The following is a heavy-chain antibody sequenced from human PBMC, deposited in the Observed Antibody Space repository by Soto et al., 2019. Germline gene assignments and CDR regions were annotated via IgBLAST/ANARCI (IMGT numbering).Heavy chain of an antibody. CDR1: GGSISGHS. V-gene: IGHV4-4*07. D-gene: IGHD5-12*01. J-gene: IGHJ4*02. CDR2: IYPSGST. CDR3: VRGRSYSVYDF. Sequence: KLSETLSLTCTVSGGSISGHSWIWIRQPAGRGLEWIGHIYPSGSTSYNPSLRSRVTMPLDTSNNQIFLNLTSVTAADTAVFYCVRGRSYSVYDFWGPGTLVTVSS.